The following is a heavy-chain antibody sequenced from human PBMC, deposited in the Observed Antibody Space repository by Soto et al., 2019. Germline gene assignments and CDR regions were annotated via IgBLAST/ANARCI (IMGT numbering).Heavy chain of an antibody. D-gene: IGHD1-1*01. CDR1: GYTFTSYG. J-gene: IGHJ3*02. CDR2: ISAYNGNT. V-gene: IGHV1-18*01. Sequence: QVPLVQSGAEVKKPGASVKVSCKASGYTFTSYGISWVRQAPGQGLEWMGWISAYNGNTNYAQKLQGRVTMTTDTSTSTAYMELRSLRSDDTAVYYCARDGDNWNDEVEDAFDIWGQGTMVTVSS. CDR3: ARDGDNWNDEVEDAFDI.